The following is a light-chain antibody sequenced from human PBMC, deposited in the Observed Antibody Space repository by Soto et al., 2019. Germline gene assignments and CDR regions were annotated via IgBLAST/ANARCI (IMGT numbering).Light chain of an antibody. CDR2: HAS. Sequence: EMVVTQSPATLSASPGERVTLSCRASQSVNKNLAWYQQKPGQAPRLLIYHASTTVTGIPAGFSGSGSGTDFTLTVNSLQSEDFALYYCQQYDTWPPLFGQGTKLEI. CDR1: QSVNKN. J-gene: IGKJ2*01. V-gene: IGKV3-15*01. CDR3: QQYDTWPPL.